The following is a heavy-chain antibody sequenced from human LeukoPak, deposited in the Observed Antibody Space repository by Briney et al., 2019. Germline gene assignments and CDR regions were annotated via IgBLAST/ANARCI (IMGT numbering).Heavy chain of an antibody. Sequence: SETLSLTCAVSDSSLNYYYWTWMREPPGRGLEWIGYVFYSGSTNYNPSLKSRVTISLDTSKNQFSLRLTSVTAADTAVYYCARRVYSGNYFDYWGQGILVTVSS. J-gene: IGHJ4*02. CDR2: VFYSGST. V-gene: IGHV4-59*08. D-gene: IGHD1-26*01. CDR1: DSSLNYYY. CDR3: ARRVYSGNYFDY.